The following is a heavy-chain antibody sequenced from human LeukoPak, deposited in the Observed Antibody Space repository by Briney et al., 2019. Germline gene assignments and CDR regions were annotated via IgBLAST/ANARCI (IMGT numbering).Heavy chain of an antibody. D-gene: IGHD5-12*01. CDR1: GGSISSGGYY. V-gene: IGHV4-30-2*05. Sequence: PSETLSLTCTVSGGSISSGGYYWSWIRQPPGKGLEWIGYIYHSGSTYYNPSLKSRVTISVDTSKNQFSLKLSSVTAADTAVYYCARDGSRATTIGLDYWGQGTLVTVSS. CDR2: IYHSGST. J-gene: IGHJ4*02. CDR3: ARDGSRATTIGLDY.